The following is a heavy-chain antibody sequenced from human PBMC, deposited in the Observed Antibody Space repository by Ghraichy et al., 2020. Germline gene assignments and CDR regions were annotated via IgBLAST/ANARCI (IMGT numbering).Heavy chain of an antibody. CDR3: ARGRLGRDSIGY. Sequence: SETLSLTCAVYGGSFSGYYWSWIRQPPGKGLEWIGEINHSGSTNYNPSLKSRVTISVDTSKNQFSLKLSSVTAADTAVYYCARGRLGRDSIGYWGQGTLVTVSS. V-gene: IGHV4-34*01. CDR1: GGSFSGYY. J-gene: IGHJ4*02. D-gene: IGHD2-21*02. CDR2: INHSGST.